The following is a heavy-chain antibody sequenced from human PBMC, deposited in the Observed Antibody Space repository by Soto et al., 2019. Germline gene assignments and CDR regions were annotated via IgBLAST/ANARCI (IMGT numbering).Heavy chain of an antibody. J-gene: IGHJ4*02. CDR3: ARVETTVTTYFDY. CDR2: IYYSGST. Sequence: PSETLSLTCTVSGCSLSSGSYYWSWIRQHPGKGLEWIGYIYYSGSTYYNPSLESRVTLSVDTSRKQFSLKVSSVTAEDTAVYYCARVETTVTTYFDYWGQGTLVTVSS. CDR1: GCSLSSGSYY. D-gene: IGHD4-4*01. V-gene: IGHV4-31*03.